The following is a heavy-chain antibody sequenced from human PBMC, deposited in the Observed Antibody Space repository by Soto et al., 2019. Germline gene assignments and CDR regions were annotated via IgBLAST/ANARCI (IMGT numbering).Heavy chain of an antibody. CDR2: IIPIFGTA. CDR1: GGTFSSYA. Sequence: QVQLVQSGAEVKKPGSSVKVSCKASGGTFSSYAISWVRQAPGQGLEWMGGIIPIFGTANYAHKFQGRVTITADETTSTAYMELSSLGSEDTAVYYCARAGNIVVVPAAIYYGMDVWGQGTTVTVSS. CDR3: ARAGNIVVVPAAIYYGMDV. J-gene: IGHJ6*02. D-gene: IGHD2-2*02. V-gene: IGHV1-69*01.